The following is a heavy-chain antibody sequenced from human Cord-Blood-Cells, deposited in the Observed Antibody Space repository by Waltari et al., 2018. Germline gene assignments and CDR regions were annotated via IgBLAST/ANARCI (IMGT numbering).Heavy chain of an antibody. CDR2: INHSGST. J-gene: IGHJ2*01. Sequence: QVQLQQWGAGLLKPSETLSLTCAVYGGSFCGYYWSWIRQPPGKGLEWIGEINHSGSTNYNPSLKSRVTISVDTSKNQFSLKLSSVTAADTAVYYCARGSDYIVVVPAASYWYFDLWGRGTLVTVSS. CDR1: GGSFCGYY. V-gene: IGHV4-34*01. D-gene: IGHD2-2*01. CDR3: ARGSDYIVVVPAASYWYFDL.